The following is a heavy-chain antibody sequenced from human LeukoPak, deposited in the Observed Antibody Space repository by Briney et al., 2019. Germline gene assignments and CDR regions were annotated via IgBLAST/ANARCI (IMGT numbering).Heavy chain of an antibody. J-gene: IGHJ5*02. CDR1: GFTFSSYS. V-gene: IGHV3-21*01. CDR3: ARTYSSSWPVRGWFDP. D-gene: IGHD6-13*01. Sequence: PGGSLRLSCAASGFTFSSYSMNWVRRAPGKGLEWVSSISSSSSYIYYADSVKGRFTISRDNAKNSLYLQMNSLRAEDTAVYYCARTYSSSWPVRGWFDPWGQGTLVTVSS. CDR2: ISSSSSYI.